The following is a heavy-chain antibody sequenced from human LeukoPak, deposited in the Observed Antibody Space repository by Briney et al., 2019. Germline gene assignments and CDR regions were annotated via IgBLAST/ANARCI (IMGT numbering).Heavy chain of an antibody. D-gene: IGHD4-17*01. CDR2: ISGSGGST. V-gene: IGHV3-23*01. CDR3: AKDLGATVTNYYYYGMDV. CDR1: GFTFSSYA. Sequence: GGSLRLSCAASGFTFSSYAMSWVRQAPGKGLEWVSAISGSGGSTYYADSVKGRSTISRDNSKNTLYLQMNSLRAEDTAVYYCAKDLGATVTNYYYYGMDVWGQGTTVTVSS. J-gene: IGHJ6*02.